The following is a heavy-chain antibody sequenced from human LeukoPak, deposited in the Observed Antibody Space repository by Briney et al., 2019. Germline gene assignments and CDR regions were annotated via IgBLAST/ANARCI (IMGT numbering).Heavy chain of an antibody. V-gene: IGHV3-64*01. J-gene: IGHJ6*03. CDR3: ARMRGIYYYMDV. CDR2: ISSNGGST. Sequence: PGGSLRLSCAASGFTFSSYAMHWGRQAPGKGLEYVSVISSNGGSTYYANSVKGRFTISRDNSKNTLYLQMGSLRAEDMAVYYCARMRGIYYYMDVWGKGTTVTVSS. CDR1: GFTFSSYA. D-gene: IGHD2/OR15-2a*01.